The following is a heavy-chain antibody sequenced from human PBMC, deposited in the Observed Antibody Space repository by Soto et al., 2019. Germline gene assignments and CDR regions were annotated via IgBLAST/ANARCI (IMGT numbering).Heavy chain of an antibody. V-gene: IGHV4-34*01. CDR2: INHSGST. D-gene: IGHD1-7*01. J-gene: IGHJ5*02. CDR1: GGSFSGYY. CDR3: ARRKSYNWNYGFDP. Sequence: TSQTLSLTCAVYGGSFSGYYWSRLRQPPGKGLEWIGEINHSGSTNYNPSLKSRVTISVDTSKNQFSLKLSSVTAADTAVYYCARRKSYNWNYGFDPWGQGTLVTVSS.